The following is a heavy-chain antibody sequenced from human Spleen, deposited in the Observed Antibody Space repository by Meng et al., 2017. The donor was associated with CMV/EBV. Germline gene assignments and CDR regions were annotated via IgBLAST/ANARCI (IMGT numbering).Heavy chain of an antibody. CDR1: ISSSNW. Sequence: ISSSNWWSWVRQPPGKGLEWIGEIYHSGSTNYNPSLKSRVTISVDKSKNQFSLKLSSVTAADTAVYYCARDSRGGIVVVPGNYGMDVWGQGTTVTVSS. D-gene: IGHD2-2*01. J-gene: IGHJ6*02. CDR3: ARDSRGGIVVVPGNYGMDV. CDR2: IYHSGST. V-gene: IGHV4-4*02.